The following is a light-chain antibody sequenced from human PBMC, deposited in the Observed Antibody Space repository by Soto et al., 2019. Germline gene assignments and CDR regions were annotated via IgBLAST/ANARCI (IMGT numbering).Light chain of an antibody. V-gene: IGKV3-15*01. CDR1: QSISTE. Sequence: EIAMTQSPATLSVSPGERATLSCRASQSISTELAWYQQIPGQPPRLLIYSASTRATGVRARFTGSGSGSDFTLTISGLQSEDCAIYYCQQGHNWPLTFGQGTRLEI. CDR3: QQGHNWPLT. CDR2: SAS. J-gene: IGKJ2*01.